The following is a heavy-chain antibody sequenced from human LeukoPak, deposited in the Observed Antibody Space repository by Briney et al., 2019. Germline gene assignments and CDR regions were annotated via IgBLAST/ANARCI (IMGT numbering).Heavy chain of an antibody. Sequence: SQTLSLTCAVSGGSISSGGYSWSWIRQPPGKGLEWIGYIYHSGSTYYNPSLKSRVTISVDRSKNQFSLKLSSVTAADTAVYYCARGGFDYDSSGTQFDYWGQGTLVTVSS. CDR1: GGSISSGGYS. J-gene: IGHJ4*02. CDR3: ARGGFDYDSSGTQFDY. V-gene: IGHV4-30-2*01. D-gene: IGHD3-22*01. CDR2: IYHSGST.